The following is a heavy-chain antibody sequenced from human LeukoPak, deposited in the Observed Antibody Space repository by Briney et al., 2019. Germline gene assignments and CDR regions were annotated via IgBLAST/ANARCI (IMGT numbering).Heavy chain of an antibody. Sequence: PGGSLRLSCAASGFTASSNYMSWVRQAPGKGLERVSVIYSGGSTYYADSVKGRFTISRDSSKNTLYLQMNNLRAEDTAVYYCARVKGQWLVMDWFDPWGQGTLVTVSS. CDR3: ARVKGQWLVMDWFDP. J-gene: IGHJ5*02. V-gene: IGHV3-66*02. D-gene: IGHD6-19*01. CDR2: IYSGGST. CDR1: GFTASSNY.